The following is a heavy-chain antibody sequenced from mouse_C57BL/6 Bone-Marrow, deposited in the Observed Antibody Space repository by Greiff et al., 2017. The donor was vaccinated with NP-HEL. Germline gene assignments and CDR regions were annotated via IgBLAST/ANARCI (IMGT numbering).Heavy chain of an antibody. CDR3: AREGNYGDY. Sequence: EVQRVESGGGLVKPGGSLKLSCAASGFTFSSYAMSWVRQTPEKRLEWVATISDGGSYTYYPDNVKGRFTISRDNAKNNLYLQMSHLKSEDTAMYYCAREGNYGDYWGQGTTLTVSS. CDR2: ISDGGSYT. D-gene: IGHD2-1*01. J-gene: IGHJ2*01. V-gene: IGHV5-4*01. CDR1: GFTFSSYA.